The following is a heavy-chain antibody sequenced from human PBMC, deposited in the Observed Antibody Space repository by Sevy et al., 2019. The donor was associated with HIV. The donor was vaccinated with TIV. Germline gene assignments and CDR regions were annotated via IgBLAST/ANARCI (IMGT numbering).Heavy chain of an antibody. CDR1: GFTFSDYY. J-gene: IGHJ4*02. CDR3: ARDHMIPLYYDYVWGSYRYPDY. CDR2: ISSSGSTI. Sequence: GESLKISCAASGFTFSDYYMSWIRQAPGKGLEWVSYISSSGSTIYYADSVKGRFTISRDNAKNSLYLQMNSLRAEDTAVYYCARDHMIPLYYDYVWGSYRYPDYRGQGTLVTVSS. V-gene: IGHV3-11*01. D-gene: IGHD3-16*02.